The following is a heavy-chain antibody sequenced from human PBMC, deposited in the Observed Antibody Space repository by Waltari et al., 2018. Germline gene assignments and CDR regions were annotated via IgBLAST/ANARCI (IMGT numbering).Heavy chain of an antibody. J-gene: IGHJ4*02. CDR2: IYYSGST. CDR3: ARLLWFGELSQFDY. V-gene: IGHV4-39*01. D-gene: IGHD3-10*01. CDR1: GGSISSSSSY. Sequence: GLVKPSETLSLTCTVSGGSISSSSSYWGWTRQPPGTGLEWIGSIYYSGSTYYNPSLKSRVTISVDTSKNQFSLKLSSVTAADTAVYYCARLLWFGELSQFDYWGQGTLVTVSS.